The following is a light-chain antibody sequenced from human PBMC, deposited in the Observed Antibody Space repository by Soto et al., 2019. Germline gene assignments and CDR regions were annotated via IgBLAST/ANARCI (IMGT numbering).Light chain of an antibody. CDR3: QQRSNWPLAT. V-gene: IGKV3-11*01. Sequence: EIVLTQSPATLSLSPGERATLSCRASQSVSSYLAWYQQKPGQAPRLLIYDASNRATGIPARFSGSGSGTDFTLTISGLEPEDFAVYYCQQRSNWPLATFGQGTKVEIK. CDR2: DAS. J-gene: IGKJ1*01. CDR1: QSVSSY.